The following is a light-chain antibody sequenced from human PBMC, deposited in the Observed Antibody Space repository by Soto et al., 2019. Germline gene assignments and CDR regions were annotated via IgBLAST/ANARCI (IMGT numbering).Light chain of an antibody. CDR2: DVT. CDR3: SSYTTSNTRQIV. Sequence: QSVLTQPASVSWSPGQPITISCTGTSSDVGGYNYVSWYQHHPGKAPKLIIYDVTNRPSGVSNPFSGSKSGNTASLTISGLQPEDEADYYCSSYTTSNTRQIVFGTGTKVTVL. CDR1: SSDVGGYNY. V-gene: IGLV2-14*03. J-gene: IGLJ1*01.